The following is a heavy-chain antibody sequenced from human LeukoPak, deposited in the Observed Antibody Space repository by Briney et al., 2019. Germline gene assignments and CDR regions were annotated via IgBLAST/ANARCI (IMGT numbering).Heavy chain of an antibody. CDR2: INPTGGSA. V-gene: IGHV1-46*01. Sequence: ASVKVSCQASGYTFTSYHMHWVRQAPGQGLAWMGIINPTGGSADYAQKFQGRVTMTGDTSTSTVYMELSSLRSEDTAVYYCARHSGMDVWGKGTTVTVSS. CDR3: ARHSGMDV. J-gene: IGHJ6*04. CDR1: GYTFTSYH.